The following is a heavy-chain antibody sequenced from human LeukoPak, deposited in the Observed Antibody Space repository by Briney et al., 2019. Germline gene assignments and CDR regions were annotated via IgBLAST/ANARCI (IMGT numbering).Heavy chain of an antibody. CDR2: IHNDGNT. CDR3: AKGTRGGYGGYYFDY. V-gene: IGHV3-53*05. CDR1: GFFVSSNY. D-gene: IGHD5-12*01. J-gene: IGHJ4*02. Sequence: GGSLRLSCAASGFFVSSNYMNWVRQAPGKGLEWVSFIHNDGNTFYADSVKGRFTISRDNAKNYLYLQMNSLRAEDTALYYCAKGTRGGYGGYYFDYWGQGTLVTVSA.